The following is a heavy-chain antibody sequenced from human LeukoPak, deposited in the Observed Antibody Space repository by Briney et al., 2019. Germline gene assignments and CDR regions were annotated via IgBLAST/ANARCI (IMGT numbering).Heavy chain of an antibody. D-gene: IGHD3-10*01. V-gene: IGHV4-59*01. CDR2: IYYSGST. Sequence: SETLSLTCTVCGGPISSYYWSWMRQPPGKGLEWIGYIYYSGSTNYNPSLKSRVTISVDTSKNQFSLKLSSVTAADTAVYYCARSYYGSGSYSVPLDYWGQGTLVTVSS. CDR1: GGPISSYY. J-gene: IGHJ4*02. CDR3: ARSYYGSGSYSVPLDY.